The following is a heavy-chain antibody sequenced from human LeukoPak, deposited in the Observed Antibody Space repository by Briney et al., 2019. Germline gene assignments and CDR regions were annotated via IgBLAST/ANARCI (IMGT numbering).Heavy chain of an antibody. Sequence: PGGSLRLACAASGFTFSSSAMTWVRQAPGKGLEWVSAINSYGSATYDADSVKGRFTISRDNSNNKLYLQMNRLRAEDTAVYYCAKRISGRSSSAWYFDDWGRGTLVVVSS. CDR3: AKRISGRSSSAWYFDD. D-gene: IGHD3-22*01. V-gene: IGHV3-23*01. J-gene: IGHJ4*02. CDR2: INSYGSAT. CDR1: GFTFSSSA.